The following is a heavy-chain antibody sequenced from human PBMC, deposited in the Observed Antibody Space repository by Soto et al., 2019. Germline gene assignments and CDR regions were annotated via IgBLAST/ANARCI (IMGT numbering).Heavy chain of an antibody. CDR1: GGSISSSSYY. V-gene: IGHV4-39*01. J-gene: IGHJ6*02. Sequence: SETLSLTCTVSGGSISSSSYYWGWIRQPPGKGLEWIGSIYYSGSTYYNPSLKSRVTISVDTSKNQFSLKLSSVTAADTAVYYCASRSTVTTLVYYYYGMDVWGQGTTVTVSS. CDR3: ASRSTVTTLVYYYYGMDV. CDR2: IYYSGST. D-gene: IGHD4-17*01.